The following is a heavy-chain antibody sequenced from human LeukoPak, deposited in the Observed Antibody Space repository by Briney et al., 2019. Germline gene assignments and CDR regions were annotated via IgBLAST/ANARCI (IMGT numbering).Heavy chain of an antibody. CDR2: IGSSSSSI. CDR3: ASEAQHQGFDP. J-gene: IGHJ5*02. V-gene: IGHV3-21*01. CDR1: GFTFSSYS. D-gene: IGHD2-2*01. Sequence: GGSLRLSCAASGFTFSSYSMNWVRQAPGKGLEWVSSIGSSSSSIYYADSVKGRFTISRDNAKNSLYLQMNSLRAEDTAVYYCASEAQHQGFDPWGQGTLVTVSP.